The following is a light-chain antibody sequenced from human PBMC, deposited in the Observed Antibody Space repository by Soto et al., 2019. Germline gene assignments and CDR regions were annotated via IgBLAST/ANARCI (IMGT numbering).Light chain of an antibody. CDR3: FSYTSSGTYV. CDR2: EVS. Sequence: QSVLTQPASVSGSPGQSITISCTGTSSDVGNYKYVSWYQQHPGKAPKLVIYEVSNRPSRVSNRFSGSKSGNTASLTISGLQAEDETDYYCFSYTSSGTYVFGTGTKVTVL. J-gene: IGLJ1*01. V-gene: IGLV2-14*01. CDR1: SSDVGNYKY.